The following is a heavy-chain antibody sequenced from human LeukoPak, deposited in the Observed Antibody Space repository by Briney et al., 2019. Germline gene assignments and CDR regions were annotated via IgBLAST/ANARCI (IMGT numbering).Heavy chain of an antibody. CDR1: GFTFSSYE. D-gene: IGHD6-13*01. V-gene: IGHV3-48*03. CDR2: ISSSGSTI. J-gene: IGHJ4*02. Sequence: PGGSPRLSCAASGFTFSSYEMNWVRQAPGKGLEWVSYISSSGSTIYYADSVKGRFTISRDNAKNSLYLQMNSLRAEDTAVYYCARFWTYSSSWYIFDYWGQGTLVTVSS. CDR3: ARFWTYSSSWYIFDY.